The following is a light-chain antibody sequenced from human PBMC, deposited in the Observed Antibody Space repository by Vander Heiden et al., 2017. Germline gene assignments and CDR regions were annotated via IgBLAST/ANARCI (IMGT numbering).Light chain of an antibody. CDR1: SANIGAGYD. J-gene: IGLJ3*02. V-gene: IGLV1-40*01. CDR3: QSYDDSLSAWV. Sequence: QSVLTPPPSVSGAPGQRVTISCTGSSANIGAGYDVHWYQQLPGTAPKLLIYGNSNRPSGVPDRFSGSKSGTSASLAITGLQAEDEADYYCQSYDDSLSAWVFGGGTKLTAL. CDR2: GNS.